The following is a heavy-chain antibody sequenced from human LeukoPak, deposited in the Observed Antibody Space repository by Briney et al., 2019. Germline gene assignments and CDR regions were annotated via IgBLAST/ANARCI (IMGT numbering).Heavy chain of an antibody. CDR2: VNHSGST. V-gene: IGHV4-34*01. CDR1: GGSFSGYY. Sequence: ETLSLTCAVYGGSFSGYYWSWIRQPPGKGLEWIGEVNHSGSTNYNPSLKSRVTISVDTSKNQFSLKLSSVTAADTAVYYCARDYYYDSSGYYGFDYWGQGTLVTVSS. CDR3: ARDYYYDSSGYYGFDY. J-gene: IGHJ4*02. D-gene: IGHD3-22*01.